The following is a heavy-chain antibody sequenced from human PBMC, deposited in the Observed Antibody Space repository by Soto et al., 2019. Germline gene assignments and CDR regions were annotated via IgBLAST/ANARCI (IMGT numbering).Heavy chain of an antibody. V-gene: IGHV1-18*01. Sequence: ASVKVSCKASGYTFTSYAMHWVRQAPGQRLEWMGWISAYNGNTNYAQKLQGRVTMTTDTSTSTTYMELRSLISDDTAVYYCARDRGYDILTGPNDYWGQGTLVTVSS. D-gene: IGHD3-9*01. J-gene: IGHJ4*02. CDR1: GYTFTSYA. CDR3: ARDRGYDILTGPNDY. CDR2: ISAYNGNT.